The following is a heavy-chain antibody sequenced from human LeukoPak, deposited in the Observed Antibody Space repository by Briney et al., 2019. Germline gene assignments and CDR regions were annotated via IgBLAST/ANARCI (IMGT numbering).Heavy chain of an antibody. CDR3: ARDQDYYDSSGYHNWFDP. CDR1: GGSISSYY. CDR2: IYYSGST. Sequence: SETLSLTCTVSGGSISSYYWSWIRQPPGKGLEWIGYIYYSGSTNYNPSLKSRVTISVDTSKNQFSLKLSSVTAADTAVYYCARDQDYYDSSGYHNWFDPWGQGTLVTVSS. V-gene: IGHV4-59*01. J-gene: IGHJ5*02. D-gene: IGHD3-22*01.